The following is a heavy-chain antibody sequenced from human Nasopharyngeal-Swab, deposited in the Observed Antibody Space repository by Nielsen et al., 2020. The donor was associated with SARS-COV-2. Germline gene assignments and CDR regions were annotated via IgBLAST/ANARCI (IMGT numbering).Heavy chain of an antibody. CDR1: GYSFPSYW. V-gene: IGHV5-51*01. CDR3: ARHGSITMVRGVIMSDYYYYGMDV. Sequence: GESLKISCKGSGYSFPSYWIGWVRQMPGKGLEWMVIIYPGDSDTRYSPSFQGQVTISADKSISTAYLQWSSLKASDTAMYYCARHGSITMVRGVIMSDYYYYGMDVWGQGTTVTVSS. J-gene: IGHJ6*02. D-gene: IGHD3-10*01. CDR2: IYPGDSDT.